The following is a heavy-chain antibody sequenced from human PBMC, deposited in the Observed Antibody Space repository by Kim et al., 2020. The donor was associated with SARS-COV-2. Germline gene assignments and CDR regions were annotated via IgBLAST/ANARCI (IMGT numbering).Heavy chain of an antibody. CDR2: ISWNSGSI. J-gene: IGHJ4*02. CDR1: GFTFDDYA. D-gene: IGHD4-4*01. Sequence: GGSLRLSCAASGFTFDDYAMHWVRQAPGKGLEWVSGISWNSGSIGYADSVKGRFTISRDNAKNSLYLQMNSLRAEDTALYYCAKDMVVDSYSNPLGGWGQGTLVTVSS. CDR3: AKDMVVDSYSNPLGG. V-gene: IGHV3-9*01.